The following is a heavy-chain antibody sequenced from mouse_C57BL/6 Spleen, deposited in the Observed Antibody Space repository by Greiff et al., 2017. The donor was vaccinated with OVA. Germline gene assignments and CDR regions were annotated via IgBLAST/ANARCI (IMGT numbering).Heavy chain of an antibody. CDR2: INPSSGYT. CDR1: GYTFTSYW. D-gene: IGHD3-2*02. V-gene: IGHV1-7*01. Sequence: VKLMESGAELAKPGASVKLSCKASGYTFTSYWMHWVKQRPGQGLEWIGYINPSSGYTKYNQKFKDKATLTADKSSSTAYMQLSSLTYEDSAVYYCARELRLREAWSAYWGQGTLVTVSA. J-gene: IGHJ3*01. CDR3: ARELRLREAWSAY.